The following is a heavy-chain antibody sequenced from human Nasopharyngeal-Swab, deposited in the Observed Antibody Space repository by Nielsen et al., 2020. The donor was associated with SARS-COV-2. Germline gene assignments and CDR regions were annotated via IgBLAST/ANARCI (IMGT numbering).Heavy chain of an antibody. V-gene: IGHV1-8*01. D-gene: IGHD3-22*01. CDR2: MNPNSGNT. CDR1: RYTFTRYE. Sequence: ASVKASCKASRYTFTRYEINGVRQATGQGLEWMGWMNPNSGNTGYAQKFQGRVTMTRNTSISTAYMELSSLRSEDTAVYYCARGRKGGGIVVVIPYYYYYMDVWGKGTTVTVSS. CDR3: ARGRKGGGIVVVIPYYYYYMDV. J-gene: IGHJ6*03.